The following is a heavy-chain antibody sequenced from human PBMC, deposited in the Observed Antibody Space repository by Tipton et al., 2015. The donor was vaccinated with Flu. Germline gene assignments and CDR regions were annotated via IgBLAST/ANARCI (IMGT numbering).Heavy chain of an antibody. V-gene: IGHV1-2*06. D-gene: IGHD5-18*01. CDR3: ARAKAAMGTTWFDP. Sequence: QLVQSGAEVKKPGASVKVSCKASGYTFTGYYMHWVRQAPGQGLEWMGRINPNSGGTNYAQKFQGRVTMTRDTSNSTAYMELSRLGSDDTAGYYGARAKAAMGTTWFDPGGQGTLVTVSS. CDR1: GYTFTGYY. J-gene: IGHJ5*02. CDR2: INPNSGGT.